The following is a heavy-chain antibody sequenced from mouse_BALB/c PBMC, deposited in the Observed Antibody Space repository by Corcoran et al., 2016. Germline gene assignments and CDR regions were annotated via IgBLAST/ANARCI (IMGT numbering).Heavy chain of an antibody. CDR1: GYTFTDYY. Sequence: EVQLQQSGPELVKPGASVKMSCKASGYTFTDYYMTWVKQSHGQSLEWIGDINPNNGGTSYNQKFKGKATLTVYKSSSTAYLQLNSLTCEDSAGYDCARDWDWYFDVWGAGTTVTVSS. CDR3: ARDWDWYFDV. V-gene: IGHV1-26*01. CDR2: INPNNGGT. D-gene: IGHD4-1*01. J-gene: IGHJ1*01.